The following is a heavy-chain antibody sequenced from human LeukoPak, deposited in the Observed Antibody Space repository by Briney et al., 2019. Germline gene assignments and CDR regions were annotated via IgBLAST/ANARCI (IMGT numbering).Heavy chain of an antibody. J-gene: IGHJ4*02. CDR2: ISGSGGST. CDR3: AKSVGTTVTPLNFDY. CDR1: RFTFSSYA. D-gene: IGHD4-17*01. V-gene: IGHV3-23*01. Sequence: GGSLRLSCAASRFTFSSYAMSWVRQAPGKGLEWVSAISGSGGSTYYADSVKGRFTISRDNSKNTLYLQMNSLRAEDTAVYYCAKSVGTTVTPLNFDYWGQGTLVTVSS.